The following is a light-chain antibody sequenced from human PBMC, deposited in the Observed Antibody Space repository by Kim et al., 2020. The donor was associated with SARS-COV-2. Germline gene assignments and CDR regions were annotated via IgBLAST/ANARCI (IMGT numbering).Light chain of an antibody. CDR1: SLRSYY. J-gene: IGLJ2*01. CDR2: GKN. Sequence: ALGQKVRITCQGDSLRSYYASWYQQKPGQATVLVIYGKNNRPSGIPDRFSGSSSGNTASLTITGAQAEDEADYYCNSRDSSGNHVVFGGGTKLTVL. V-gene: IGLV3-19*01. CDR3: NSRDSSGNHVV.